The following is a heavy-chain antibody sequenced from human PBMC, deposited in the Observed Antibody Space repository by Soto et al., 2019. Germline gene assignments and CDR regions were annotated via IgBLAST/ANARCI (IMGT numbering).Heavy chain of an antibody. J-gene: IGHJ4*02. CDR2: ISGDGSIT. D-gene: IGHD2-8*02. Sequence: EVQLVESGGGLVQPGGSLTLSCAASGFTFPSYWLHWVRQAPGKGLVWVSRISGDGSITNYTDAVKGRFTISRDNAKNTFYLQMNNLRAEDTAVYYCARVTTYWAGVDYWGQGTLVTASS. CDR3: ARVTTYWAGVDY. CDR1: GFTFPSYW. V-gene: IGHV3-74*01.